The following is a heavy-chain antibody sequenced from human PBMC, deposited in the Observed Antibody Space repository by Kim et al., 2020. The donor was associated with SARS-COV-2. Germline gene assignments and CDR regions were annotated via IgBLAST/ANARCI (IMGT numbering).Heavy chain of an antibody. Sequence: YTPSPQSRVTISVDTSKNQFSLKLSSVTAADTAVYYCAKGRSYYYYYMDVWGKGTTVTVSS. V-gene: IGHV4-59*09. CDR3: AKGRSYYYYYMDV. J-gene: IGHJ6*03.